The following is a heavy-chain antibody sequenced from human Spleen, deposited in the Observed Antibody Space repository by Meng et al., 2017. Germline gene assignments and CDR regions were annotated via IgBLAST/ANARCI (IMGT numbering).Heavy chain of an antibody. CDR2: ISFDESNK. CDR1: GFTFSSYA. J-gene: IGHJ4*02. D-gene: IGHD3-3*01. CDR3: ARDLGLRFLEWLFSNSYDY. Sequence: GESLKISCAASGFTFSSYAFHWVRQAPGKGLEWVAVISFDESNKYYADSVEGRFTISRDNSKNTLFLQMNSLRAEDTAVYYCARDLGLRFLEWLFSNSYDYWGQGTLVTVSS. V-gene: IGHV3-30*01.